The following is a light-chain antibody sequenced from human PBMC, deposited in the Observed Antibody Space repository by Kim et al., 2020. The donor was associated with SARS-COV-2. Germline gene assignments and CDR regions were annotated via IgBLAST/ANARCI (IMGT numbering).Light chain of an antibody. J-gene: IGLJ2*01. CDR3: ATWDDSLNAVV. CDR2: SNN. Sequence: GQRVTSSCPGSSSNIGSTTVTWYQQLPGAAPKLLLYSNNHRPSGVPDRFSGSKSGTSASLAISGLQSEDEADYYCATWDDSLNAVVFGGGTKLTVL. CDR1: SSNIGSTT. V-gene: IGLV1-44*01.